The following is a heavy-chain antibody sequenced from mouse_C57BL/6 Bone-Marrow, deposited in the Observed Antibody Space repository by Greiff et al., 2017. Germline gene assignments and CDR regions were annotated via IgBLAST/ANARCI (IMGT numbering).Heavy chain of an antibody. J-gene: IGHJ4*01. CDR2: ISSGGSYT. CDR3: ARQEAMDY. V-gene: IGHV5-6*01. CDR1: GFTFSSYG. Sequence: EVKLVESGGELVKPGGSLKLSCAASGFTFSSYGMSWVRQTPDKRLEWVATISSGGSYTYYPDSVKGRFTISRDNAKNTLYLQMSSLKSEDTAMYYCARQEAMDYWGQGTSVTVSS.